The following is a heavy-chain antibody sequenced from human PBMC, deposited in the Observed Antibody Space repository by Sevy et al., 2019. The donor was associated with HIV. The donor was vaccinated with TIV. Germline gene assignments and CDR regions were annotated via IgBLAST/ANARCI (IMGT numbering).Heavy chain of an antibody. CDR2: ISNSGTTI. CDR1: GFTFSSYE. D-gene: IGHD4-17*01. J-gene: IGHJ4*02. CDR3: ARDLPPSATTVAHFDH. Sequence: GGSLRLSCAASGFTFSSYEMNWVRQAPGKGLEWISYISNSGTTISYSDSVRGRFTISRDNARNSLYLQMNSLRGEDTAVYHCARDLPPSATTVAHFDHWGQGTLVTVSS. V-gene: IGHV3-48*03.